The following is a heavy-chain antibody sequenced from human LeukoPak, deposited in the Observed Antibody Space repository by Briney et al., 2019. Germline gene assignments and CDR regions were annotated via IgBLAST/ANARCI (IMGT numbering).Heavy chain of an antibody. J-gene: IGHJ4*02. D-gene: IGHD3-22*01. CDR1: GFTFSSYW. CDR3: ARPSDSYYYDSSGYHD. V-gene: IGHV3-7*03. CDR2: IKQDGSEK. Sequence: GGSLRLSCAASGFTFSSYWMSWVRQAPGKGLEWVANIKQDGSEKYYVDSVKGRFTISRDNAKNSLYLQMNSLRAEDTAVYYCARPSDSYYYDSSGYHDRGQGTLVTVSS.